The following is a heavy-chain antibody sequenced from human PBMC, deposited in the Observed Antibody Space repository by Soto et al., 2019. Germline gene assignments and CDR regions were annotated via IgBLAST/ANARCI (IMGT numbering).Heavy chain of an antibody. Sequence: KPSETLSLTCEVSGVSITSSSYLWAWVRQSPGRGLEWIGTLFYLGSTDYNPSLNTRVAISADTSRNHLSLRLTSVTAADTAVYFCARVPRIHRYFDSWGHGTLVTVSS. CDR1: GVSITSSSYL. CDR3: ARVPRIHRYFDS. J-gene: IGHJ4*01. CDR2: LFYLGST. V-gene: IGHV4-39*02.